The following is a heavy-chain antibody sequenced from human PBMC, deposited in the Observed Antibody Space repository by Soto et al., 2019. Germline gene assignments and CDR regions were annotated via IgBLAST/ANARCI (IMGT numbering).Heavy chain of an antibody. CDR1: GATFSSFA. CDR2: IIPIFDTI. CDR3: ASPLKWSGYYIAFDY. V-gene: IGHV1-69*01. J-gene: IGHJ4*02. D-gene: IGHD3-3*01. Sequence: QVQLLQSGAEVKKPGSSVKVSCKASGATFSSFAFSWVRQAPGQGLEWMGVIIPIFDTISYAQKFQGRATITADESTRTAYMELNSLTSDDTAVYYCASPLKWSGYYIAFDYWGQGTLVIVSS.